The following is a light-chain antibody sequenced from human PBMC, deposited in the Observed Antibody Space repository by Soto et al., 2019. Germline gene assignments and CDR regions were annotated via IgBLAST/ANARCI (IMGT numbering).Light chain of an antibody. CDR3: CSYAGRYSYV. Sequence: QSALTQPRSVSGSPGQSVTISCTGTSSDVGSYNYVSWYQQHPGKAPKVIIYDVSKRLSGVPDRFSASKSGNTASLTISGLQADDEADYYCCSYAGRYSYVFGSGTKVTVL. V-gene: IGLV2-11*01. CDR2: DVS. CDR1: SSDVGSYNY. J-gene: IGLJ1*01.